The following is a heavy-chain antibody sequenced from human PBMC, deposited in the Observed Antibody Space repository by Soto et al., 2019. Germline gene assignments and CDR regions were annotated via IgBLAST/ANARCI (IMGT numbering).Heavy chain of an antibody. V-gene: IGHV4-34*01. CDR1: GGSFSGPY. CDR3: ARVSCTATTCYADF. CDR2: INHRGTI. Sequence: SETLSLTCAVYGGSFSGPYWSWIRQPPGRGLEWIGEINHRGTINYNPSLKSRATISIDTSKNQFSLKLNSVTAADTAVYHCARVSCTATTCYADFWGQGALVTVSS. D-gene: IGHD2-2*01. J-gene: IGHJ4*02.